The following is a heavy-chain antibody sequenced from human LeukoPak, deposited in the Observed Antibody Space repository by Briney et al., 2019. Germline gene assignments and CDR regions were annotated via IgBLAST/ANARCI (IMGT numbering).Heavy chain of an antibody. Sequence: GGSLRLSCAASGFTFSTSWMSWVRQAPGKGLEWVANIKQDGSEKYFVDSVKGRFTISRDNAKNSLYLQMNSLRAEDTAVYYCARDKFGGTDYWGQGTLVTVSS. CDR1: GFTFSTSW. V-gene: IGHV3-7*01. D-gene: IGHD3-16*01. J-gene: IGHJ4*02. CDR3: ARDKFGGTDY. CDR2: IKQDGSEK.